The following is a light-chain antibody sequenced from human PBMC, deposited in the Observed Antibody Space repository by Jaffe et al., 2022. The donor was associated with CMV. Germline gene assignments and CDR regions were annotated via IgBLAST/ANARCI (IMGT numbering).Light chain of an antibody. Sequence: DIQMTQSPSSLSASVGDRVTITCRASQSISSYLNWYQQKPGKAPKLLIFAASILQSGVPSRFSGSGSGTDFTLTVTSLQPEDFATYYCQQTYSVVWTFGQGTKVEI. CDR2: AAS. V-gene: IGKV1-39*01. CDR1: QSISSY. J-gene: IGKJ1*01. CDR3: QQTYSVVWT.